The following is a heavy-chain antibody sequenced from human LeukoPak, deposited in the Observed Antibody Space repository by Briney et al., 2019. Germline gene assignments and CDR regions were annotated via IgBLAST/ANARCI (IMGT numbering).Heavy chain of an antibody. D-gene: IGHD3-3*01. V-gene: IGHV4-34*01. Sequence: SETLSLTCAVYGGSLNGHYWSWIRQPPGKGLEWIGEGSESGGTKFNPSLKSRVTISADTSKNQFSLKVKSVTAADTAVYYCAKNGQSGFSFDPWGQGTLVTVSS. J-gene: IGHJ5*02. CDR2: GSESGGT. CDR3: AKNGQSGFSFDP. CDR1: GGSLNGHY.